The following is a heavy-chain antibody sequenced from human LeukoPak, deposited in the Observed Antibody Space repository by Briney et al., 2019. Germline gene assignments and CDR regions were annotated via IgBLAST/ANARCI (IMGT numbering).Heavy chain of an antibody. J-gene: IGHJ4*02. Sequence: GGSLRLSCAASGFTFSSYWMSWVRQAPGQGLEWVANIKQDGSERYYVDSVKGRFTISRDNAKNSLNLQMNSLRAEDTPIYYCARDKIVGATYFDYWGQGTLVTVSS. CDR2: IKQDGSER. V-gene: IGHV3-7*01. CDR3: ARDKIVGATYFDY. D-gene: IGHD1-26*01. CDR1: GFTFSSYW.